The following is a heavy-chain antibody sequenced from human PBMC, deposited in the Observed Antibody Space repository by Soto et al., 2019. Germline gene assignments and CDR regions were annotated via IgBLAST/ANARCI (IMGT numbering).Heavy chain of an antibody. V-gene: IGHV1-69*02. J-gene: IGHJ5*02. D-gene: IGHD3-10*01. Sequence: SVEVSCKASGGTCSSYTISWVRQAPGQGLEWMGRIIPILGIANYAQKGQGRVAITADKSTSTAYMELSSLRSEDTPGYYCARSYRDQNRRKGLDPWGQGTLVTVSS. CDR3: ARSYRDQNRRKGLDP. CDR1: GGTCSSYT. CDR2: IIPILGIA.